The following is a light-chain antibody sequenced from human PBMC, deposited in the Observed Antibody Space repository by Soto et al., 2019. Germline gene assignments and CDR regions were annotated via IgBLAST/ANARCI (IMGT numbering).Light chain of an antibody. CDR2: GAS. V-gene: IGKV3-20*01. CDR1: QSVSSN. CDR3: QQYGSSPT. J-gene: IGKJ1*01. Sequence: EIVLTQSPGTLSLSPWERATLSCWASQSVSSNLAWYQQKPGQAPRLLIYGASSRATGIPDRFSGSGSGTDFTLTISRLEPEDFAVYYCQQYGSSPTFGQGTKVDIK.